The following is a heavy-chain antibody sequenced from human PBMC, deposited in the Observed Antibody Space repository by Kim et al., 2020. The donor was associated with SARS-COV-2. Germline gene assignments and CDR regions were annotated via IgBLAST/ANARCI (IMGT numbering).Heavy chain of an antibody. CDR3: ARAAKGYYYFDY. V-gene: IGHV4-39*07. CDR1: GGSISSSSYY. D-gene: IGHD6-25*01. Sequence: SETLSLTCTVSGGSISSSSYYWGWIRQPPGKGLEWIGSIYYSGSTYYNTSLKSRVTISVDTSKYQFSLKLSSVTAADTAVYYCARAAKGYYYFDYWGQGTLVTVSS. J-gene: IGHJ4*02. CDR2: IYYSGST.